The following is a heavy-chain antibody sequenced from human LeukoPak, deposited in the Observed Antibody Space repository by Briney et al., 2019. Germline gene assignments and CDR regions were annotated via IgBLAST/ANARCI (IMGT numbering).Heavy chain of an antibody. CDR3: TRDGGSYSHLNN. CDR2: IRTKGANYAT. J-gene: IGHJ4*02. V-gene: IGHV3-73*01. D-gene: IGHD1-26*01. Sequence: GGSLRLSCAASGFTLSDCAMHWVRQASGKGLEWVGLIRTKGANYATAYAASVKGRFIISRDDSSNMAYLQMNSLKNDDTAVYYCTRDGGSYSHLNNWGPGTRVTVSS. CDR1: GFTLSDCA.